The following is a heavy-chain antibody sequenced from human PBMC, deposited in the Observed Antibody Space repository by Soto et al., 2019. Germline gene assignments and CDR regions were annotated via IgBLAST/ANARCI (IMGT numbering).Heavy chain of an antibody. Sequence: PSETLSLTCAVYGGSFSGYHWSWIRQPPGKGLEWIGEVSHSGSTKYNPSLESRVTISVDTSKNQFSLRLSSMTAADTAVYYCARGPYDILSGSRGYFDYWGHGILVTVSS. CDR1: GGSFSGYH. CDR3: ARGPYDILSGSRGYFDY. CDR2: VSHSGST. D-gene: IGHD3-9*01. V-gene: IGHV4-34*01. J-gene: IGHJ4*01.